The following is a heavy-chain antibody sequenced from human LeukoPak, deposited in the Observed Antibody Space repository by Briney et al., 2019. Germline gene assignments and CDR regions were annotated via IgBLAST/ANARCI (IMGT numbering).Heavy chain of an antibody. J-gene: IGHJ5*02. D-gene: IGHD2/OR15-2a*01. CDR3: ARLTKFLTTYYPTP. CDR1: GFTVSSNY. CDR2: IYSGGST. V-gene: IGHV3-66*04. Sequence: GGSLRLSCAASGFTVSSNYMSWVRQAPGKGLEWVSVIYSGGSTYYANSVKGRFTISRDNSKNTLYLQMNSLRAEDTAVYYCARLTKFLTTYYPTPWGQGTLVTVSS.